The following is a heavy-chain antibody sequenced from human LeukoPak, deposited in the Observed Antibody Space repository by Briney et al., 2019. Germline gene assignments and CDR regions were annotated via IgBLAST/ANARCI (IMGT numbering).Heavy chain of an antibody. J-gene: IGHJ3*02. D-gene: IGHD3-22*01. CDR2: IYPGDSDT. CDR3: ARPGYYDSSGYYYAFDI. Sequence: GESLKISCKGSGYSLTSYWIGWVRQMPGKGLEWMGIIYPGDSDTRYSPSFQGQVTISADKSISTAYLQWSSLKASDTAMYYCARPGYYDSSGYYYAFDIWGQGTMVTVSS. CDR1: GYSLTSYW. V-gene: IGHV5-51*01.